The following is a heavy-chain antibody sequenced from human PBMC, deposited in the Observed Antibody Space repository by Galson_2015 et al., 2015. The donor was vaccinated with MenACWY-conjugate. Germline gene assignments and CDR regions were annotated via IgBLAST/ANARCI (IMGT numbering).Heavy chain of an antibody. CDR1: GYSISSGYY. J-gene: IGHJ4*02. V-gene: IGHV4-38-2*02. D-gene: IGHD1-26*01. Sequence: ETLSLTCTVSGYSISSGYYWGWIRQPPGKGLEWIGSIFQSGSTYYNQSLKSRVIISVDTSKNKFSLKLSSVTAADTAVYYCARAIMRVGSSFDYWGQEPLVTVSS. CDR3: ARAIMRVGSSFDY. CDR2: IFQSGST.